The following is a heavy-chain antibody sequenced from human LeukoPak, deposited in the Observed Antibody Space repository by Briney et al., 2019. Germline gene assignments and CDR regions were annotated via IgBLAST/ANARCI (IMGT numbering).Heavy chain of an antibody. Sequence: GGSLRLSCAASGFTFSSYGMHWVRQAPGKGLEWVAVIWYDGSNKYYADSVKGRFTISRDNSKNTLYLQMNSLRAEDTAVYYCAGMVAGGTTDYWGQGTLVTVSS. V-gene: IGHV3-33*01. D-gene: IGHD6-19*01. CDR2: IWYDGSNK. J-gene: IGHJ4*02. CDR1: GFTFSSYG. CDR3: AGMVAGGTTDY.